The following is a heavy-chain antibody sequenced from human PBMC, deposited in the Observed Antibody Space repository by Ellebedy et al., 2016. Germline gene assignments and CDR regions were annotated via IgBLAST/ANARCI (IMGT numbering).Heavy chain of an antibody. V-gene: IGHV4-4*07. J-gene: IGHJ5*02. D-gene: IGHD3-16*01. CDR3: ARSLYYVDWFDP. CDR1: GGSINSYY. CDR2: IYAPGST. Sequence: GSLRLSXTVSGGSINSYYWSWIRQPAGKGLEWIGRIYAPGSTNYNPSLKSRVSMSLDTSKNQFSLKLSSVTAADTAVYYCARSLYYVDWFDPWGQGTLVAVSS.